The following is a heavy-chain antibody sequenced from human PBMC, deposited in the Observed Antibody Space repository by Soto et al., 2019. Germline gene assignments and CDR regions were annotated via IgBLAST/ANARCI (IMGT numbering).Heavy chain of an antibody. V-gene: IGHV1-18*04. CDR2: ISAYSGNT. Sequence: QVQRVQSGAEVKKHGASVKVSCKASGYTFTTYGITWVRQAPGQGLEWMGWISAYSGNTNYAQKLQGRLTVTTDTSTNTAYMDLRSLRSDDTAVYYCARVVKAGDYGDYGRYYFDYWGHGTLVTVSS. CDR3: ARVVKAGDYGDYGRYYFDY. J-gene: IGHJ4*01. CDR1: GYTFTTYG. D-gene: IGHD4-17*01.